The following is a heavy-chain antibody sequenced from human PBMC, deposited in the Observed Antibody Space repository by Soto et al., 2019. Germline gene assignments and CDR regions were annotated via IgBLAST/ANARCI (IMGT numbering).Heavy chain of an antibody. D-gene: IGHD4-17*01. CDR3: VRGDYGDYSHWFDP. Sequence: QVQLVQSGAEVKKPGASVRVSCKASGYTFTKFDINWVRQATGQGLEWMGWMNPNSGNTGYAQKFQRRVTMTRNTSITTAYMELSTLRSEDTAVYYCVRGDYGDYSHWFDPWGQGTLVTVSS. J-gene: IGHJ5*02. CDR2: MNPNSGNT. V-gene: IGHV1-8*01. CDR1: GYTFTKFD.